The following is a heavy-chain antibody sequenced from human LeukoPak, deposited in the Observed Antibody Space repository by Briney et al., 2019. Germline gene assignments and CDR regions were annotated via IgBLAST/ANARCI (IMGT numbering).Heavy chain of an antibody. V-gene: IGHV3-7*01. CDR2: MKKDGSET. CDR3: GRHRSGSGTYFIDH. D-gene: IGHD3-10*01. Sequence: PGGSLRLSCVVSGFTFSSYSMIWVRQAPGKGLQWVANMKKDGSETNYGDSAKDRFTISRDNAKNSLYLQMNSLRAEDTAVYYCGRHRSGSGTYFIDHWGQGTLVSVSS. J-gene: IGHJ4*02. CDR1: GFTFSSYS.